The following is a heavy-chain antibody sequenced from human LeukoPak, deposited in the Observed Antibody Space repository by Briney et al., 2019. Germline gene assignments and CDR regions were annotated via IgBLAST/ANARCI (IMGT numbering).Heavy chain of an antibody. Sequence: GRSLRLSCAASGFTFSSYAMHWVRQAPGKGLEWVAVISYDGSNKYYADSVKGRFTISRDNSKNTLYLQMNSLRAEDTAVYYCARAAPPYYDYVWGSPYYWGQGTLVTVSS. D-gene: IGHD3-16*01. CDR1: GFTFSSYA. CDR2: ISYDGSNK. V-gene: IGHV3-30-3*01. J-gene: IGHJ4*02. CDR3: ARAAPPYYDYVWGSPYY.